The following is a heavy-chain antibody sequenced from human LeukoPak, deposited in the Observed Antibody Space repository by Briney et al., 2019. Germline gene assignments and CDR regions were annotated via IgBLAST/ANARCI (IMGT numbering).Heavy chain of an antibody. V-gene: IGHV4-59*01. J-gene: IGHJ4*02. Sequence: SETLSLTCTVSGPFIKTYYWSWNRQVPGKGLEWIGHIYDSGNTNYNPSLKSRVTILADTSKSQFSLKLNSVTAADTAVYFCATRRGFELFFDLWGQGTRVTVSS. CDR3: ATRRGFELFFDL. CDR2: IYDSGNT. CDR1: GPFIKTYY. D-gene: IGHD3-10*01.